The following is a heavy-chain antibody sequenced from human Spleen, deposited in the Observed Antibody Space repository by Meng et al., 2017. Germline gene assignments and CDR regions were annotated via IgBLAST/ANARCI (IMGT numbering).Heavy chain of an antibody. CDR3: AHSQYQLLLVGYYFDY. V-gene: IGHV2-5*01. D-gene: IGHD2-2*01. CDR2: IYWNDDK. Sequence: QNTLKCVGPPAVKPTPPLPLTCTFSGFSLSTSGVGVGWIRQPPGKALEWLALIYWNDDKRYSPSLKSRLTITKDTSKNQVVLTMTNMDPVDTATYYCAHSQYQLLLVGYYFDYWGQGTLVTVSS. J-gene: IGHJ4*02. CDR1: GFSLSTSGVG.